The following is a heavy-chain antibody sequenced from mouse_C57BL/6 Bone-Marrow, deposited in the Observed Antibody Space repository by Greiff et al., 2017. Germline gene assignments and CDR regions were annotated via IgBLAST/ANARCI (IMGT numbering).Heavy chain of an antibody. V-gene: IGHV1-69*01. CDR1: GYTFTSYW. CDR2: IDPSDSYA. Sequence: VQLQQPGAELVMPGASVKLSCKASGYTFTSYWMHWVKQRPGQGLEWIGEIDPSDSYANYNQKFKGKSTLTVDKSSSTAYMQRSSLTSEDSAVYYCARATTYFDYWGQGTTLTVSS. CDR3: ARATTYFDY. J-gene: IGHJ2*01. D-gene: IGHD1-1*01.